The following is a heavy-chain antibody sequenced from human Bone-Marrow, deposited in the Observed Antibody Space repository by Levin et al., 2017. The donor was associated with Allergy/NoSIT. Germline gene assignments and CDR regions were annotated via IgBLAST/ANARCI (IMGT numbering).Heavy chain of an antibody. CDR3: AKDLMSSSWFGFDS. CDR1: GFTFDDHA. CDR2: INWNSGNI. V-gene: IGHV3-9*01. D-gene: IGHD6-13*01. Sequence: SLKISCAASGFTFDDHAMHWVRQAPGKGLESVSGINWNSGNIDYADSVKGRFTISRDNAKNALFLQMNSLRDEDTALYYCAKDLMSSSWFGFDSWGRGTLVTVSS. J-gene: IGHJ4*02.